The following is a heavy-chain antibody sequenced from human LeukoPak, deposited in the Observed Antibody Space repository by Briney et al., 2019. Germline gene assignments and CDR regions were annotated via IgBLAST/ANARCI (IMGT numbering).Heavy chain of an antibody. V-gene: IGHV4-39*01. CDR2: IYYGGST. Sequence: PSETLSLTCTVSGGSIGTSSYYWGWIRQPPGKGLEWLGSIYYGGSTYYNPSLKSRVTISVDTSKNQFSLKLTSVTAADTAIYYCARDTSGYYSFDYWGQGTLLTVSS. D-gene: IGHD3-22*01. J-gene: IGHJ4*02. CDR3: ARDTSGYYSFDY. CDR1: GGSIGTSSYY.